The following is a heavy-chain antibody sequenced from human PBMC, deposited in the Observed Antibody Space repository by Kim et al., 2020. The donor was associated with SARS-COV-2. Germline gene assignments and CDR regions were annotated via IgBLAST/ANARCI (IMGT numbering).Heavy chain of an antibody. J-gene: IGHJ4*02. Sequence: SLKQRVTISVDTSKNQFSLKLSSVTAADTAVYYCARSGGSYDILTGYYKFWGQGTLVTVSS. V-gene: IGHV4-30-2*04. D-gene: IGHD3-9*01. CDR3: ARSGGSYDILTGYYKF.